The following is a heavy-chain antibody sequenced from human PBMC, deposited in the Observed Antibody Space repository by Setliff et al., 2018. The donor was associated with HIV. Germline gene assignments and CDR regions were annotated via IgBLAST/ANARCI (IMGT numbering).Heavy chain of an antibody. CDR2: IGVTNDNT. J-gene: IGHJ5*02. V-gene: IGHV1-18*01. CDR3: ARDNPYFDP. CDR1: GYTFTSYG. D-gene: IGHD3-16*01. Sequence: VKVSCKASGYTFTSYGISWLRQAPGQGLEWMGWIGVTNDNTNYAQSLQGRVTMTTDTSTSTAYMELRSLRSDDTAVYYCARDNPYFDPWGQGTLVTVSS.